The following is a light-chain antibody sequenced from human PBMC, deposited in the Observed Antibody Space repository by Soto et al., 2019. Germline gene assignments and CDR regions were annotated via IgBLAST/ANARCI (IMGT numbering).Light chain of an antibody. V-gene: IGKV1-5*01. Sequence: DIQMTQSPSTLSASVGDTATITCRASESIDNWLAWYQQKPGKAPKLLIFAASTLVRGVPSRFSGSGSGTEFTLTISSLQSEDFAVYYCQMYNNWLGTFGGGTKVDIK. CDR3: QMYNNWLGT. J-gene: IGKJ4*01. CDR2: AAS. CDR1: ESIDNW.